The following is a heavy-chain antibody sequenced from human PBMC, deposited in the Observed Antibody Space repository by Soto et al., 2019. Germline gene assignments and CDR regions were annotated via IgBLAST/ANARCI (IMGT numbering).Heavy chain of an antibody. J-gene: IGHJ6*02. CDR1: GFTFSSYG. CDR2: ISYDGSNK. D-gene: IGHD6-13*01. V-gene: IGHV3-30*18. CDR3: AKDYIRGIAAAGTLYYYYGMDV. Sequence: GGSLRLSCAASGFTFSSYGMHWVRQAPGKGLEWVAVISYDGSNKYYADSVKGRFTISRDNSKNTLYLQMNSLRAEDTAVYYCAKDYIRGIAAAGTLYYYYGMDVWGQGTTVTVSS.